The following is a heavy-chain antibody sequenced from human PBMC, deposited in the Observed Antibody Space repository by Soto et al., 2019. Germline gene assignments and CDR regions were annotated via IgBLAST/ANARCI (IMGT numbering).Heavy chain of an antibody. V-gene: IGHV4-39*01. CDR2: IYYSGST. J-gene: IGHJ4*02. CDR3: ASSSTVLRFLEWLLSGRGGFDY. Sequence: SETLSLTCTVSGGSISSSSYYWGWIRQPPGKGLEWIGSIYYSGSTYYNPSLKSRVTISVDTSKNQFSLKLSSVTAADTAVYYCASSSTVLRFLEWLLSGRGGFDYWGQGTLVT. CDR1: GGSISSSSYY. D-gene: IGHD3-3*01.